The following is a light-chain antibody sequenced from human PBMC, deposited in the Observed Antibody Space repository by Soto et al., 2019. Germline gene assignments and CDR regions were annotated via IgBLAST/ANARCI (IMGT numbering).Light chain of an antibody. CDR3: SSYTTSSTYV. CDR2: DVS. J-gene: IGLJ1*01. V-gene: IGLV2-14*03. Sequence: QSVLTQPASVSGSPGQSFTISCTGTSSDVGGYNYVSWYQQHPGKAPKLMIYDVSNRPSGVSNRFSGFKSGNTASLTISGLHAEDEADYYCSSYTTSSTYVFGTGTKVTVL. CDR1: SSDVGGYNY.